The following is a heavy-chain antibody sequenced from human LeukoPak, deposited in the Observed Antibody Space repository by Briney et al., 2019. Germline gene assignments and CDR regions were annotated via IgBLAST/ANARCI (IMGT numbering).Heavy chain of an antibody. CDR2: IKWNGGST. Sequence: QTGASLRLSCAASGFTFEDYDMNWVRQAPGKGLEWVSGIKWNGGSTGYADSVRGRFTISRDNAKNSLYLQMNSLRAEDTALYYCARDRNDYDFWSGYSMSYFDYWGQGTLVTVSS. J-gene: IGHJ4*02. D-gene: IGHD3-3*01. CDR1: GFTFEDYD. CDR3: ARDRNDYDFWSGYSMSYFDY. V-gene: IGHV3-20*04.